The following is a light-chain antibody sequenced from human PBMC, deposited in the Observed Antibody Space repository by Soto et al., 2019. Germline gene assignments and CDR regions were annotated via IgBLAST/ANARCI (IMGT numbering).Light chain of an antibody. J-gene: IGKJ4*01. CDR1: QSVSSN. CDR2: GAS. Sequence: EILMTQSPGTLSVSPGERATLSCRASQSVSSNLAWYQQKPGQAPRPLIFGASTRATGIPARFSGSGSGTEFTLTISSLQSEDFAIYYCQHYNNRPLTFGGGTKVDIK. V-gene: IGKV3-15*01. CDR3: QHYNNRPLT.